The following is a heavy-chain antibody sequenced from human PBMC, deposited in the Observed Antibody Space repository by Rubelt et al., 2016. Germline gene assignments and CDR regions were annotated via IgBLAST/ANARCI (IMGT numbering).Heavy chain of an antibody. J-gene: IGHJ4*02. CDR3: ARRPLLYYLDY. V-gene: IGHV4-34*12. Sequence: QVQLQQWGAGLLKPSETLSLSCGIYGGSFSSNYWNWIRQSPGKGLEWFGEIIHSGSTNYNPSLESRVTISADTSKTRVSLNRGPVTAADTAVYYCARRPLLYYLDYWGQGSLVIVSS. D-gene: IGHD2-8*02. CDR2: IIHSGST. CDR1: GGSFSSNY.